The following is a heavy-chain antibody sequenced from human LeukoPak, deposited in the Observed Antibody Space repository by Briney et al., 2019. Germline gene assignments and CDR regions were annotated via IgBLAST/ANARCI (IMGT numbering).Heavy chain of an antibody. CDR2: ISYDGGNK. D-gene: IGHD1-1*01. CDR3: AKGPNWNDRYYFDY. J-gene: IGHJ4*02. CDR1: GFTFTNYG. Sequence: GGSLRLSCAASGFTFTNYGMHWVRQAPGKGLEWVAVISYDGGNKYYADSVEGRFTISRDNSKNTLYLQMNSLRAEDTAVYYCAKGPNWNDRYYFDYWGQGTLVTVSS. V-gene: IGHV3-30*18.